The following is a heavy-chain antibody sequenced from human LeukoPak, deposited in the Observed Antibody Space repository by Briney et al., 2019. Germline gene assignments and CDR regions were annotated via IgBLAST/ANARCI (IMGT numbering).Heavy chain of an antibody. CDR1: GGTFSSYA. D-gene: IGHD6-6*01. CDR2: SIPIIGTA. Sequence: SVKVSCKASGGTFSSYAISWVRQAPGQGLEWMGGSIPIIGTANSAQKFHGRGTITTDESTSTAYMELSRLRTEDTAVHYCARAIAANVAFDIWGQGPVVTVSS. V-gene: IGHV1-69*05. CDR3: ARAIAANVAFDI. J-gene: IGHJ3*02.